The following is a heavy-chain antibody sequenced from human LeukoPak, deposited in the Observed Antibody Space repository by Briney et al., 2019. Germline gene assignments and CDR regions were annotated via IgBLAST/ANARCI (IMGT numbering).Heavy chain of an antibody. J-gene: IGHJ4*02. CDR2: IIPILGIA. V-gene: IGHV1-69*04. CDR1: GGTFSSYA. CDR3: ARTTVVTPGYFDY. D-gene: IGHD4-23*01. Sequence: TVKVSCKASGGTFSSYAISWVRQAPGQGLEWMGRIIPILGIANYAQKFQGRVTITADKSTSTAYMELSSLRSEDTAVYYCARTTVVTPGYFDYWGQGTLVTVSS.